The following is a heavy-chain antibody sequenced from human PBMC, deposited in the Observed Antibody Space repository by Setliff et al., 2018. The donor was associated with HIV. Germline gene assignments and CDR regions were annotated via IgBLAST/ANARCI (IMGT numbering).Heavy chain of an antibody. CDR3: AKTGVSCRKHYYYYMDL. D-gene: IGHD3-10*01. CDR2: IYYSGST. CDR1: GGSINSHY. V-gene: IGHV4-59*11. Sequence: SETLSLTCTVSGGSINSHYWSWIRQPPGKALEWIGYIYYSGSTNYNPPLKSRVTISVDTSKNEFSLTLNSLTAADTAVYYCAKTGVSCRKHYYYYMDLWGKGTSVTVSS. J-gene: IGHJ6*03.